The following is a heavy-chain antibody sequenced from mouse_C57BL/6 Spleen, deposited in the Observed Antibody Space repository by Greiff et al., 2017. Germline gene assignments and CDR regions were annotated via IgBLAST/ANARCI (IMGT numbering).Heavy chain of an antibody. V-gene: IGHV1-54*01. J-gene: IGHJ2*01. CDR1: GYAFTNYL. Sequence: QVQLKESGAELVRPGTSVKVSCKASGYAFTNYLIEWVKQRPGQGLEWIGVINPGSGGTNYNEKFKGKATLTADKSSSTAYLQLSSLTSEDSAVYCCARGTTVGYYFDYWGQGTTLTVSS. CDR3: ARGTTVGYYFDY. CDR2: INPGSGGT. D-gene: IGHD1-1*01.